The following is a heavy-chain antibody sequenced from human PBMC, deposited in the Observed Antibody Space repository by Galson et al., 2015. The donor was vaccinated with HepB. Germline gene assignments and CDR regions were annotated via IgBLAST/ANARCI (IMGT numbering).Heavy chain of an antibody. J-gene: IGHJ3*02. V-gene: IGHV4-59*01. CDR1: GGSISSYY. CDR3: ARDPRTMVRGVGDAFDI. CDR2: IYYSGST. D-gene: IGHD3-10*01. Sequence: ETLSLTCTVSGGSISSYYWSWIRQPPGKGLEWIGYIYYSGSTNYNPSLKSRVTISVDTSKNQFSLKLSSVTAADTAVYYCARDPRTMVRGVGDAFDIWGQGTVVTVSS.